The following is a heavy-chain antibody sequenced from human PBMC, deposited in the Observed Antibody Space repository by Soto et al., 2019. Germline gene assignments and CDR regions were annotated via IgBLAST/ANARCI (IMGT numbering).Heavy chain of an antibody. Sequence: QVQLVESGGGVVQPGRSLRLSCAASGFTFSSYVMHWVRQAPGKGLEWVAVIWYDGSNKYYTDSVKGRFTISRDNSKNTLYLQMNSLRAEDTAVYYCARVAYCGGGSCYGVDYWGQGTQVTVSS. J-gene: IGHJ4*02. D-gene: IGHD2-15*01. CDR3: ARVAYCGGGSCYGVDY. CDR2: IWYDGSNK. CDR1: GFTFSSYV. V-gene: IGHV3-33*01.